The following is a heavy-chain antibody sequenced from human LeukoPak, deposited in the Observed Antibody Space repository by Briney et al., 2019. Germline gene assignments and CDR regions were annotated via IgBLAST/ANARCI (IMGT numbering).Heavy chain of an antibody. Sequence: ASVKVSCKASGYTFTSYDINWVRQATGQGLEWMGWMNPNSGNTGYAQRFQGRVTMTRNTSISTAYMELSSLRSEDTAVYYCARGPRFLEWLRYYYYYMEVWGKGTTVTVSS. J-gene: IGHJ6*03. D-gene: IGHD3-3*01. CDR1: GYTFTSYD. CDR3: ARGPRFLEWLRYYYYYMEV. V-gene: IGHV1-8*01. CDR2: MNPNSGNT.